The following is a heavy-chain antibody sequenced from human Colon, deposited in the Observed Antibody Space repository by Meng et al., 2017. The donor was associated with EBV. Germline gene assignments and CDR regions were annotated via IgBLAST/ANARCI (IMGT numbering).Heavy chain of an antibody. Sequence: VQLQEAGPGLVKPSGTLSLTCTVSGDSISSINWWSWVRQPPGKGLEYIGYIYYSGSTYYNPSLKSRVIISVDTSKNQFSLRLNSVTAADTAVYYCASLYGDSSVWYLDLWGRGTLVTVSS. CDR1: GDSISSINW. CDR2: IYYSGST. J-gene: IGHJ2*01. V-gene: IGHV4-4*02. D-gene: IGHD4-17*01. CDR3: ASLYGDSSVWYLDL.